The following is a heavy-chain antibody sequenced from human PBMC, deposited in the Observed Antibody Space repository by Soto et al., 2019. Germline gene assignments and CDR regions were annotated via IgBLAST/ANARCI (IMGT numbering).Heavy chain of an antibody. D-gene: IGHD3-3*01. CDR3: AREIRGFNYDFWSGYYRGYVDV. V-gene: IGHV1-2*04. Sequence: ASVKVSCKASGYTFTGYYMHWVRQAPGQGLEWMGWINPNSGGTNYAQKFQGWVTMTRDTSISTAYMELSRLRSDDTAVYYCAREIRGFNYDFWSGYYRGYVDVWGKGTTVTVSS. J-gene: IGHJ6*03. CDR1: GYTFTGYY. CDR2: INPNSGGT.